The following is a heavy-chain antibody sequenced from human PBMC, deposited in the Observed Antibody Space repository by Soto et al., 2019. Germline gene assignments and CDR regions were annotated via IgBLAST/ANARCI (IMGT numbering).Heavy chain of an antibody. V-gene: IGHV3-13*01. CDR1: GFTFKTYD. CDR2: IGTLRDT. D-gene: IGHD2-21*02. J-gene: IGHJ5*02. CDR3: ARGRSNDFSSSPPPRFDP. Sequence: LRLSCVASGFTFKTYDMYWVRQVPGQGLEWVSGIGTLRDTYYSAAVAGRFIVSRENGRNSLYLQMNSLRVGDSGIYFCARGRSNDFSSSPPPRFDPWGRGTLVTVSS.